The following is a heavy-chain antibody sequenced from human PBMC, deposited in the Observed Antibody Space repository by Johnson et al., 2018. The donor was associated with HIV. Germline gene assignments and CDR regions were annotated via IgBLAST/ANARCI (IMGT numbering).Heavy chain of an antibody. CDR1: GFTVSSNY. CDR3: AREYSSGYPDAFDI. CDR2: ISSSGSTI. J-gene: IGHJ3*02. Sequence: QMLLVESGGGLVQPGGSLRVSCAASGFTVSSNYMSWIRQAPGKGLEWVSYISSSGSTIYYADSLKGRFTISRDNAKNSLYLQMNSLRAEDTAVYYCAREYSSGYPDAFDIRGQGTMVTVSS. D-gene: IGHD3-22*01. V-gene: IGHV3-11*04.